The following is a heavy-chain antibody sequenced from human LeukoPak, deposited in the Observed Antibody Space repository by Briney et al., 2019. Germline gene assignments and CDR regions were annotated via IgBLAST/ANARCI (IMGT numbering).Heavy chain of an antibody. D-gene: IGHD1-26*01. J-gene: IGHJ4*02. Sequence: GGSLRLSCAASGFTFSSYSMNWVRQAPGKGLEWVSSISSSSYIYYADSVKGRFTISRDNAKNSLYLQMNSLRAEDTAVYYCARPRVVGATTALLYWGQGTLVTVSS. CDR1: GFTFSSYS. CDR2: ISSSSYI. CDR3: ARPRVVGATTALLY. V-gene: IGHV3-21*01.